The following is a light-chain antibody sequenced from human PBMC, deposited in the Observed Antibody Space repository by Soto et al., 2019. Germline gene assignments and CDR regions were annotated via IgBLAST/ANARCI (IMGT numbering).Light chain of an antibody. CDR3: QSYXXXLXXXV. V-gene: IGLV1-40*01. CDR2: GNS. J-gene: IGLJ2*01. Sequence: QSVLTQPPSVSGAPGQRVTISCTGSSSNIGAGYDVHWYQQLPGTAPKLLIYGNSNRPSGVPDRFSGSKSGTSASLAITGLQAEDEADYYCQSYXXXLXXXVFGXGX. CDR1: SSNIGAGYD.